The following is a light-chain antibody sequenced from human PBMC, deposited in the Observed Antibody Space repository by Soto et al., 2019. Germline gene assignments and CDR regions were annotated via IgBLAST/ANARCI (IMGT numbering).Light chain of an antibody. J-gene: IGLJ2*01. CDR1: SRDIGAYDF. CDR2: EVA. V-gene: IGLV2-14*01. CDR3: SSYTTRSLLV. Sequence: QSALTQPASVSGSPGQSITFSCTGTSRDIGAYDFVSWYQHHPGKAPKLIIFEVANRPSGISDRFSGSKSGNTASLTISGLQPEDEDDYYCSSYTTRSLLVFGGGTKLTVL.